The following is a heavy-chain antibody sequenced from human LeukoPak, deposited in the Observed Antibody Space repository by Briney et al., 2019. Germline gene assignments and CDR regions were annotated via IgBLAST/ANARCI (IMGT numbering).Heavy chain of an antibody. V-gene: IGHV3-20*04. CDR2: INWSGGST. CDR1: GFGFGDHG. D-gene: IGHD2-2*01. Sequence: GGSLRLSCSASGFGFGDHGMSWVRQVPGKGLEWVSGINWSGGSTGYADPVRGRFTISRDNAKSSLYLQMDSLTAEDTALYYCARAPITSPFYFDHWGQGTLVTVSS. CDR3: ARAPITSPFYFDH. J-gene: IGHJ4*02.